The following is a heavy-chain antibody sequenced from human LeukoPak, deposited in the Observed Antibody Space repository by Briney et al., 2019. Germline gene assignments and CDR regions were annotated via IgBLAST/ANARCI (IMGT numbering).Heavy chain of an antibody. V-gene: IGHV4-30-2*01. CDR3: ARGYYYYYMDV. CDR1: GGSISSGGYY. CDR2: IYHSGST. J-gene: IGHJ6*03. Sequence: SETLSLTCTVSGGSISSGGYYWSWIRQPPGKGLEWIGYIYHSGSTYYNPSLKSRVTISVDRSKNQFSLKLSSVTAADTAVYYCARGYYYYYMDVWGKGTTVTVSS.